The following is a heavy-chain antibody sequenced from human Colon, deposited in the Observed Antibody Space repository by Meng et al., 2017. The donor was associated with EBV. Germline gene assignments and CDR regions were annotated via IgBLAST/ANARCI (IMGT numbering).Heavy chain of an antibody. J-gene: IGHJ4*02. CDR2: INHSGST. CDR1: GGSFSGYY. V-gene: IGHV4-34*01. D-gene: IGHD4-17*01. Sequence: QVHLQQWAAGMLKPSETLSLTCAVSGGSFSGYYWSWIRQAPGKGLEWIGEINHSGSTKFNPSLESRVSISVDTSENQVSLKLTSVTAADTAVYYCARRTTVNLRSFDSWGQGTLVTVSS. CDR3: ARRTTVNLRSFDS.